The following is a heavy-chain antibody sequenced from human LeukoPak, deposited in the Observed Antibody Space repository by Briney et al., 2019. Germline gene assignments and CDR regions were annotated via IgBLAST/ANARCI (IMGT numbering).Heavy chain of an antibody. CDR1: GFTFSNYG. D-gene: IGHD6-19*01. CDR3: AKDFKSSGWHVLPYFDY. CDR2: IWHDGSNE. Sequence: PGGSLRLSCAASGFTFSNYGMHWVRQAPGKGLEWVAVIWHDGSNEYYADSVRGRFTISRDNSKNTLYLQMSSLRAEDTAVYYCAKDFKSSGWHVLPYFDYWGQGTLVTVSS. V-gene: IGHV3-33*06. J-gene: IGHJ4*02.